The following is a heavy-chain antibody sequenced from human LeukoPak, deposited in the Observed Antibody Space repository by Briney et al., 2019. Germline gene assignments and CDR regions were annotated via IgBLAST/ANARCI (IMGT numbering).Heavy chain of an antibody. CDR2: IIPIFGTA. CDR3: ARGGGDYYYYYMDV. CDR1: GGTFSSYA. V-gene: IGHV1-69*05. J-gene: IGHJ6*03. Sequence: SVEVSCKASGGTFSSYAISWVRQAPGQGLEWMGGIIPIFGTANYAQKFQGRVTITTDESTSTAYMELSSLRSEDTAVYYCARGGGDYYYYYMDVWGKGTTVTVSS. D-gene: IGHD2-21*01.